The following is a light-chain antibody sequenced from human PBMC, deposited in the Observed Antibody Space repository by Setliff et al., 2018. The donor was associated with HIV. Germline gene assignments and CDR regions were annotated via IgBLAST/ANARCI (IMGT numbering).Light chain of an antibody. CDR1: NIGSKS. CDR2: DNS. J-gene: IGLJ1*01. CDR3: QVWDSSSDHHV. Sequence: SYELTQPPSVSVAPGKTARITCGVNNIGSKSVHWYQQKPGQAPVLVVYDNSDRPSGIPERFSGSNSGNTATLTISRVGAGDEADYYCQVWDSSSDHHVFGTGTKGTVL. V-gene: IGLV3-21*03.